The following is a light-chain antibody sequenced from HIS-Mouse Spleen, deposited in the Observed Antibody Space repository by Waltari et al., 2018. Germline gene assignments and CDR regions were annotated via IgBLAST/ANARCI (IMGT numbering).Light chain of an antibody. J-gene: IGLJ3*02. Sequence: QLVLTQSPSASASLGASVKLTCTLSSGHSSYAIAWHQQQPEKGPRYLMKLNSDGSHSKGAGIPERFSGSSSGAERYLTSSSLQSEDEADYYCQTWGTGIQVFGGGTKLTVL. CDR1: SGHSSYA. CDR3: QTWGTGIQV. V-gene: IGLV4-69*01. CDR2: LNSDGSH.